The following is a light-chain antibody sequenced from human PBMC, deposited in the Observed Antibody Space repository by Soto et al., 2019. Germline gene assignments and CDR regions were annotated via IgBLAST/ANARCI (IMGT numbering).Light chain of an antibody. J-gene: IGKJ1*01. V-gene: IGKV1-39*01. CDR1: QSISSY. Sequence: DIQVTQSPSSLSASVGDRVTITCRASQSISSYLNWYRQKPGRAPNLLIYAASKLQSGVPSRFSGSGSGTDFTLTISSLQPGDFAIYYRQQSYSAPWTFGQGTKVDIK. CDR2: AAS. CDR3: QQSYSAPWT.